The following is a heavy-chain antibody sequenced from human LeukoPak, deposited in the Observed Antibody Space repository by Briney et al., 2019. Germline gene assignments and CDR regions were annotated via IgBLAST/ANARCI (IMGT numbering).Heavy chain of an antibody. CDR1: GVTLRSYD. V-gene: IGHV3-30-3*01. J-gene: IGHJ4*02. Sequence: PGGSLRLSCAASGVTLRSYDMHWVRQAPGKGLEWVAVISYDGSNKYYADSVKGRFTISRDNSRDTVYLQMNSLRAEDTAVYYCARYGYGGGFDYWGQGALVTVSS. CDR2: ISYDGSNK. D-gene: IGHD5-18*01. CDR3: ARYGYGGGFDY.